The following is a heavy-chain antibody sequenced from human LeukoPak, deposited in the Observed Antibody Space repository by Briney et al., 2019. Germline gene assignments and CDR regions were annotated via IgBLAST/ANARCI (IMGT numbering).Heavy chain of an antibody. CDR2: ISYDGSNK. CDR3: AREVDY. J-gene: IGHJ4*02. Sequence: GGSLRLSCAASGFTFSSYAMHWVRQAPGKGLEWVAVISYDGSNKYYADSVKGRFTISRDNSKNTLYLQMNSLRAEDTAVYYCAREVDYWGQGTLVAVSS. CDR1: GFTFSSYA. V-gene: IGHV3-30*04.